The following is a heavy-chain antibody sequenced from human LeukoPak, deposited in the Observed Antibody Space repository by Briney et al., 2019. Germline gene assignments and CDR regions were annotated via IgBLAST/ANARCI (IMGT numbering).Heavy chain of an antibody. D-gene: IGHD6-19*01. J-gene: IGHJ4*02. CDR1: GGSISSYY. V-gene: IGHV4-59*08. Sequence: SETLSLTCTVSGGSISSYYWSWIRQPPGKGPEWIGYIYYSGSTNYNPSLKSRVTISVDTSKNQFSLKLSSVTAADTAVYYCARARPVAGTRSIFDYWGQGTLVTVSS. CDR3: ARARPVAGTRSIFDY. CDR2: IYYSGST.